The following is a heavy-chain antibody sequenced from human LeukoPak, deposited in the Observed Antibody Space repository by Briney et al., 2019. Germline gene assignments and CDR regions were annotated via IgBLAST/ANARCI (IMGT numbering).Heavy chain of an antibody. Sequence: GGSLRLSCAASGFTFSTYWMSWVRQAPGKGLEWVANIKQDGSEKYYVDSVKGRFTISRDNAKNSLYLQVNSLRAEDTAMYYCARDSAGNDYWGQGTLVTVSS. CDR3: ARDSAGNDY. V-gene: IGHV3-7*01. CDR2: IKQDGSEK. J-gene: IGHJ4*02. CDR1: GFTFSTYW. D-gene: IGHD6-13*01.